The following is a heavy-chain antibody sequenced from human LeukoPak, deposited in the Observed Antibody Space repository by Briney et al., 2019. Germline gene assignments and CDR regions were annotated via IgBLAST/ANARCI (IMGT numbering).Heavy chain of an antibody. Sequence: GGSLRHSCAASGFTFSDYYMSWIRQAPGKRLGWVSYIISSSRYTNYADSVNGRYTISRDHAKNSLYLQINSPSVEYTAVYYCARGSVVTPNLTGVYDYWGQGTLVTVSS. J-gene: IGHJ4*02. CDR2: IISSSRYT. CDR1: GFTFSDYY. D-gene: IGHD4-23*01. CDR3: ARGSVVTPNLTGVYDY. V-gene: IGHV3-11*06.